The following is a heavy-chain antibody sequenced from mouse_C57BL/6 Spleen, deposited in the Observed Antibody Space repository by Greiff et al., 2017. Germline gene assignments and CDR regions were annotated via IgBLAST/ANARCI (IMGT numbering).Heavy chain of an antibody. CDR1: GYTFTEYT. V-gene: IGHV1-62-2*01. CDR2: FYPGSGSI. Sequence: QVQLQQSGAELVKPGASVKLSCKASGYTFTEYTINWVKQRSGQGLEWIGWFYPGSGSIKYNEKFKDKATLTADKSSSTVYMELSRLTAEDSAVFVCARHEEGVLYYYGSSPAWFSYWGQGTLVTVSA. D-gene: IGHD1-1*01. CDR3: ARHEEGVLYYYGSSPAWFSY. J-gene: IGHJ3*01.